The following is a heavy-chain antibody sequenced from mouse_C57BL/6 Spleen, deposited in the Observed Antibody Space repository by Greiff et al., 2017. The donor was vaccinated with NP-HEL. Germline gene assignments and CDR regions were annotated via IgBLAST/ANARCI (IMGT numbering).Heavy chain of an antibody. CDR2: FYPGSGSI. CDR3: ARHETNWDHFDD. Sequence: VKLMESGAELVKPGASVKLSCKASGYTFTEYTIHWVKQRSGQGLEWIGWFYPGSGSIKYNEKFKDKATLTADKSSSTVYMELSRLTSEDSAVYFCARHETNWDHFDDWGQGTTLTVSS. D-gene: IGHD4-1*01. J-gene: IGHJ2*01. V-gene: IGHV1-62-2*01. CDR1: GYTFTEYT.